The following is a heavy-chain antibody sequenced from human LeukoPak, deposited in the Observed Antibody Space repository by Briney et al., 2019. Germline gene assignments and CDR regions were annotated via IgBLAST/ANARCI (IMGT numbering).Heavy chain of an antibody. Sequence: SETLSLTCTVSGGSISSYYWSWIRQPAGKGLEWIGRIYTSGSTNYNPSLKSRVTMSVDTSKNQFSLKLSSVTAADTAVYYCARVHGSGSYRYYYYMDVRGKGTTVTVSS. CDR1: GGSISSYY. V-gene: IGHV4-4*07. CDR3: ARVHGSGSYRYYYYMDV. D-gene: IGHD3-10*01. CDR2: IYTSGST. J-gene: IGHJ6*03.